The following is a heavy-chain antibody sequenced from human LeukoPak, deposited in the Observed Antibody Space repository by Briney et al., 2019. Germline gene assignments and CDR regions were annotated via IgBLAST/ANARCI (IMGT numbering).Heavy chain of an antibody. Sequence: GGSLRLSCAASGFTFSSYAMSWVRQAPGKGLEWVSTIVGSGGSTYYADSVKGRFTISRDNSKNTLYLQMNSLRAEDTAVYYCAKFRIAVAGTDYFDYWGQGTLATVSS. CDR2: IVGSGGST. CDR1: GFTFSSYA. J-gene: IGHJ4*02. CDR3: AKFRIAVAGTDYFDY. V-gene: IGHV3-23*01. D-gene: IGHD6-19*01.